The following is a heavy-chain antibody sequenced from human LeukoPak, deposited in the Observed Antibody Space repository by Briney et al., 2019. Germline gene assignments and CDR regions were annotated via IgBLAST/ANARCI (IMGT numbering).Heavy chain of an antibody. Sequence: ASVKVSCKASGYTFTGYYMHWVRQAPAQGLEWMGWINPNSGGTSYAQKFQGRVTMTRDTSTSTVYMELSSLRSEDTAVYYCARGPYGGYAPNDYWGQGTLVTVSS. CDR1: GYTFTGYY. D-gene: IGHD5-12*01. CDR2: INPNSGGT. CDR3: ARGPYGGYAPNDY. V-gene: IGHV1-2*02. J-gene: IGHJ4*02.